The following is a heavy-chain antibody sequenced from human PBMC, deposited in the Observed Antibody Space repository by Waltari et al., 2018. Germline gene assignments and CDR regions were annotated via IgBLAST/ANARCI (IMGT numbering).Heavy chain of an antibody. CDR2: INPIFGTA. CDR3: ASVGELPLDY. Sequence: QVQLVQSGAEVKKPGASVKVSCKASGYTFTGYYMHWVRQAPGQGLEWMGRINPIFGTANYAQKFQGRVTITADKSTSTAYMELSSLRSEDTAVYYCASVGELPLDYWGQGTLVTVSS. D-gene: IGHD3-10*01. V-gene: IGHV1-69*06. J-gene: IGHJ4*02. CDR1: GYTFTGYY.